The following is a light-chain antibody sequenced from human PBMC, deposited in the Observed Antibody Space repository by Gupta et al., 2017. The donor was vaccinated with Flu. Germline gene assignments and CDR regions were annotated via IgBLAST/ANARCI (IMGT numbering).Light chain of an antibody. CDR2: KDT. CDR1: TLSTQY. J-gene: IGLJ3*02. Sequence: SSELTQPPSVSVSPGQTATITCSGDTLSTQYTYWYQQKPGQAPVLLIFKDTERPSGIPERFSASNSGTTVTLTIRGVQAEDEAAYYCQSADNSGTYVVFGGGTKLTV. CDR3: QSADNSGTYVV. V-gene: IGLV3-25*03.